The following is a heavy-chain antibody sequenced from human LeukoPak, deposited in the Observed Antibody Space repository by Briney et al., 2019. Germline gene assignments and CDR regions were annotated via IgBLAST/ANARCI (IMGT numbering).Heavy chain of an antibody. J-gene: IGHJ6*03. D-gene: IGHD3-16*01. CDR1: GGSISSYF. Sequence: SETLSLTCTVSGGSISSYFWSLIRQPPGKGLEWIGYIYHSGSTHYNPSLKSRVTISVDTSKNQFSLKLSSVTAADTAVYYCARETSQKGAHYMDVWGKGTTVTISS. V-gene: IGHV4-59*01. CDR2: IYHSGST. CDR3: ARETSQKGAHYMDV.